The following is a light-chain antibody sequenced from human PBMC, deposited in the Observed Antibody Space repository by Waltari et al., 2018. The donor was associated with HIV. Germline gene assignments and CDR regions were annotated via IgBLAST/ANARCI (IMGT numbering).Light chain of an antibody. CDR2: EVT. J-gene: IGLJ1*01. CDR3: TSYTSISTLV. CDR1: SRDIGAYNY. Sequence: QSALTQPASVSGSPGQSTPISCTGTSRDIGAYNYVSWYQHHPGKVPKLLIYEVTNRPSGVSHRFSGSKSGNTASLTISGLQAEDEADFYCTSYTSISTLVFGTGTKVTVL. V-gene: IGLV2-14*01.